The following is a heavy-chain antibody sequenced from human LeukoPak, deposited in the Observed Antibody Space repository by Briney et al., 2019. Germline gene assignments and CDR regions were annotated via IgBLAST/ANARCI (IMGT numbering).Heavy chain of an antibody. CDR2: INPNSGGT. V-gene: IGHV1-2*02. J-gene: IGHJ5*02. D-gene: IGHD3-16*01. CDR3: AREEGDRTNWFDP. Sequence: EASVKVSCKASGYTFTGCYMHWVRQAPGQGREWMGWINPNSGGTNYAQKFQGRVTMTRDTSISTAYMELSRLRSDDTAVDYCAREEGDRTNWFDPWGQGTLVTVSS. CDR1: GYTFTGCY.